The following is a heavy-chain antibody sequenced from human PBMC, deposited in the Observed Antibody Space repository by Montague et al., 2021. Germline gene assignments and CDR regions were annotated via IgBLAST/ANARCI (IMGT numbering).Heavy chain of an antibody. CDR3: ARAEDYYGSGSYLGFDY. J-gene: IGHJ4*02. CDR2: IFYSGNN. CDR1: GGFISSGGYY. D-gene: IGHD3-10*01. Sequence: TLSLTCTVYGGFISSGGYYWSWIRQPPGKGLEGIGYIFYSGNNYYNPSLKSRVTISVDTSKNQFSLKLSSVTAADTAVYYCARAEDYYGSGSYLGFDYWGQGTLVTVSS. V-gene: IGHV4-31*03.